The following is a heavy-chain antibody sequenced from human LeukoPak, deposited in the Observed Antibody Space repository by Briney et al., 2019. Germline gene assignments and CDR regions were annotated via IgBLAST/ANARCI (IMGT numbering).Heavy chain of an antibody. V-gene: IGHV1-2*02. D-gene: IGHD3-10*01. Sequence: ASVKVSCKASGYTFTGYYMHWVRQAPGQGLEWMGWINPNSGGTNYAQKFQGRVTMTRDTSISTAYMELSRLRSDDTAVYYCATSQTMVWGYLDYWGQGTLVTVSS. CDR1: GYTFTGYY. CDR2: INPNSGGT. CDR3: ATSQTMVWGYLDY. J-gene: IGHJ4*02.